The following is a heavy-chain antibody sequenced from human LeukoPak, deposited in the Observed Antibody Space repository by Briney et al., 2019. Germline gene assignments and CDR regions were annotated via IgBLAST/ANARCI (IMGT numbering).Heavy chain of an antibody. CDR2: ISYDGSNK. J-gene: IGHJ3*02. Sequence: GGSLRLSCAASGFTFSSYAMHWVRQAPGKGLGWVAVISYDGSNKYYADSVKGRFTISRDNSKNTLYLQMNSLRAEDTAVYYCARSIPGGAFDIWGQGTMVTVSS. D-gene: IGHD1-14*01. V-gene: IGHV3-30-3*01. CDR3: ARSIPGGAFDI. CDR1: GFTFSSYA.